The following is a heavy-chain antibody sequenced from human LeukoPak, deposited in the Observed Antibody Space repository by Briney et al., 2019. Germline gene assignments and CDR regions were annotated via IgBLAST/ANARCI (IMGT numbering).Heavy chain of an antibody. CDR1: GFTFSSYS. V-gene: IGHV3-21*01. CDR2: ISSSSSYI. J-gene: IGHJ4*02. Sequence: GGSLRLSCAASGFTFSSYSMNWVRQAPGKGLEWVSSISSSSSYIYYADSVKGRFTISRDNAKNSLYLQMNSLRAEDTAVYYCAKDGTHFGVVIMYFDYWGQGTLVTVSS. CDR3: AKDGTHFGVVIMYFDY. D-gene: IGHD3-3*01.